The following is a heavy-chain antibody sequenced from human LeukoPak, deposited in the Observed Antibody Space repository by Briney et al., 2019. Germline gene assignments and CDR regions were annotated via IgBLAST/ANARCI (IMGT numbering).Heavy chain of an antibody. V-gene: IGHV3-74*01. CDR2: IDGDGSST. CDR1: GFSFSAYW. D-gene: IGHD6-19*01. J-gene: IGHJ4*02. CDR3: AGDPSYRSGWYDY. Sequence: GGSLRLSCAASGFSFSAYWMHWVRQAPGKGLMWVSRIDGDGSSTNYADSVKGRFTISTDNAKKTLYLEINSLRAEDRAVYYCAGDPSYRSGWYDYWGQGTLVTVSS.